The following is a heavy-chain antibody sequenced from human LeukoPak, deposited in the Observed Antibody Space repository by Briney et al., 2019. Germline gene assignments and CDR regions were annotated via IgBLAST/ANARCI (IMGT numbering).Heavy chain of an antibody. D-gene: IGHD3-22*01. J-gene: IGHJ4*02. CDR3: ARGSWYYDSSGYREYYFDY. CDR2: INPSGGST. V-gene: IGHV1-46*01. CDR1: GYTFTSYY. Sequence: GASVKVSCKASGYTFTSYYMHWVRQAPGQGLEWMGIINPSGGSTSYAQKFQGRVTMTRDMSTSTVYMELSSLRSDDTAVYYCARGSWYYDSSGYREYYFDYWGQGTLVTVSS.